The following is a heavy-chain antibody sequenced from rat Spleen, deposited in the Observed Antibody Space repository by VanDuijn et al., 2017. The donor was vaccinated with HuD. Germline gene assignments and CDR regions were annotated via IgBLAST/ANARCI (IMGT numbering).Heavy chain of an antibody. V-gene: IGHV5-25*01. Sequence: EVQLVESGGDLVQPGRSLKLSCAASGFTFNSYDMAWVRQAPTKGLEWVASISPSGRNTYYRDSVKGRFTISRDNAKSTLYLQMDSLRSEDTATYYCARVDGYYRTMDAWGQGVSVTVSS. CDR2: ISPSGRNT. J-gene: IGHJ4*01. CDR1: GFTFNSYD. CDR3: ARVDGYYRTMDA. D-gene: IGHD1-12*03.